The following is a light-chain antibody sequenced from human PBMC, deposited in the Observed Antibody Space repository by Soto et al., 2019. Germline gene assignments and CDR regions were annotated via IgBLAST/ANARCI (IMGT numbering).Light chain of an antibody. V-gene: IGKV3-20*01. Sequence: EIVLTQSPGTLSLSPGERANLSCRASQSVSSSYLGWYQQKPGQAPRLLMYGASSRATGIPERFSGSGSGTDFTLTISRLEPEDFAVYYCQQYGSSPRTFGQGTRLEIK. CDR3: QQYGSSPRT. CDR2: GAS. CDR1: QSVSSSY. J-gene: IGKJ5*01.